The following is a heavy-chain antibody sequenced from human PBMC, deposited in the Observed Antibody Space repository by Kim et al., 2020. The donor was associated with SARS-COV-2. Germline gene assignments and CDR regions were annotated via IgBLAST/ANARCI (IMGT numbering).Heavy chain of an antibody. CDR2: IWYDGSNK. CDR1: GFTFSSYG. Sequence: GGSLRLSCAASGFTFSSYGMHWVRQAPGKGLEWVAVIWYDGSNKYYADSVKGRFTISRDNSKNTLYLQMNSLRAEDTAVYYCARGQLLPPRYYYYYGMDVWGQGTTVTVSS. D-gene: IGHD6-6*01. J-gene: IGHJ6*02. CDR3: ARGQLLPPRYYYYYGMDV. V-gene: IGHV3-33*01.